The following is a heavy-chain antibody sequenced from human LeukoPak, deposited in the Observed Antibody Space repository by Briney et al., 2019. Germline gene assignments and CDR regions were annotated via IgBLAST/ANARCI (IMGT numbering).Heavy chain of an antibody. CDR3: ARDRKPRGSGAFDI. CDR2: ISAYNGNT. V-gene: IGHV1-18*01. Sequence: ASVKVSCKASGYTFTSYGISWVRQAPGQVLEWMGWISAYNGNTNYAQKLQGRVTMTTDTSTSTAYMELRSLRSDDTAVYYCARDRKPRGSGAFDIWGQGTMVTVSS. J-gene: IGHJ3*02. CDR1: GYTFTSYG.